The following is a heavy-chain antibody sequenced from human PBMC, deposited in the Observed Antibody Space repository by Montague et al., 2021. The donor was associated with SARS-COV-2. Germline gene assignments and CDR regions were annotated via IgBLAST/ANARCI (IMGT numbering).Heavy chain of an antibody. V-gene: IGHV4-39*07. D-gene: IGHD3-22*01. J-gene: IGHJ4*02. CDR1: GGSISSSSYY. CDR2: IYHTGST. Sequence: SETLSLTCTVSGGSISSSSYYWGWVRQPPGKGLEWIGEIYHTGSTNFNPSLTSRVTISIDESKNQFSLKLRSVTAADTAIYYCVANGYYSLDFWGQGTLVTVSS. CDR3: VANGYYSLDF.